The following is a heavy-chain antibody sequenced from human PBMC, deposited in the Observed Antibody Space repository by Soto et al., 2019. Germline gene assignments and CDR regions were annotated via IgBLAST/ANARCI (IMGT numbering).Heavy chain of an antibody. V-gene: IGHV3-7*01. CDR1: GFTFSAYW. J-gene: IGHJ4*02. CDR3: AREKRANGYFEY. D-gene: IGHD6-25*01. Sequence: EVQLVESGGGLVQTGGSLRLSSAASGFTFSAYWMSWVRQAPGKGLEWVANIKQAGSEKYYVDSVNGRFIISRDDAKNSLFLQVNSLRVEDTAVYYCAREKRANGYFEYWGQGTLVTVSS. CDR2: IKQAGSEK.